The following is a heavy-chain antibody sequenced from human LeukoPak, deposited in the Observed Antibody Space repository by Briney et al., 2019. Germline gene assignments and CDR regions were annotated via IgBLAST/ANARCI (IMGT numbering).Heavy chain of an antibody. D-gene: IGHD2-15*01. Sequence: SETLSLTCAVYGGSFSGYYWSWIRQHPGKGLEWIGYIYYSGSTYYNPSLKSRVTISVDTSKNQFSLKLSSVTAADTAVYYCASSPPRYCSGGSCYSDYWYFDLWGRGTLVTVSS. CDR1: GGSFSGYY. V-gene: IGHV4-31*11. J-gene: IGHJ2*01. CDR3: ASSPPRYCSGGSCYSDYWYFDL. CDR2: IYYSGST.